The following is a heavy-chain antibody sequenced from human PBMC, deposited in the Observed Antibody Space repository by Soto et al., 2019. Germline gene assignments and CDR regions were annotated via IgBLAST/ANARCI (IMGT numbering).Heavy chain of an antibody. CDR3: ATVEAAGTWYWFDP. CDR1: GYTLTELS. D-gene: IGHD6-13*01. J-gene: IGHJ5*02. Sequence: ASVKVSCKVSGYTLTELSMHWVRQAPGKGLEWMGGFDPEDGETIYAQKFQGRVTMTEDTSTDTAYMELSSLRSEDTAVYYCATVEAAGTWYWFDPWGQGTLVTVYS. V-gene: IGHV1-24*01. CDR2: FDPEDGET.